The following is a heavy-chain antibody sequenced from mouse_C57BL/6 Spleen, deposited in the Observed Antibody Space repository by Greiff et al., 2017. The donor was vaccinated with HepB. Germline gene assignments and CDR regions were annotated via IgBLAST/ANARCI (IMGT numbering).Heavy chain of an antibody. CDR2: IDPSDSET. CDR3: AREGTYYSNFAY. CDR1: GYTFTSYW. J-gene: IGHJ3*01. Sequence: QVQLKQPGAELVRPGSSVKLSCKASGYTFTSYWMHWVKQRPIQGLEWIGNIDPSDSETHYNQKFKDKATLTVDKSSSTAYMQLSSLTSEDSAVYYCAREGTYYSNFAYWGQGTLVTVSA. D-gene: IGHD2-5*01. V-gene: IGHV1-52*01.